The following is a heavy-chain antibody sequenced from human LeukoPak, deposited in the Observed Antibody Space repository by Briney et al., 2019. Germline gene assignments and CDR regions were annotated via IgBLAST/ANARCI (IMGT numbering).Heavy chain of an antibody. Sequence: SETLSLTCAVSGCTFSGYYWSWIRQPPGKGLEWIGEINHSGSTNYNPSLKSRVTISVDTSKNQFSLKLSSVTAADTAVYYCARGGGYCSGGSCYPDYYFDYWGQGTLVTVSS. D-gene: IGHD2-15*01. CDR2: INHSGST. V-gene: IGHV4-34*01. CDR1: GCTFSGYY. CDR3: ARGGGYCSGGSCYPDYYFDY. J-gene: IGHJ4*02.